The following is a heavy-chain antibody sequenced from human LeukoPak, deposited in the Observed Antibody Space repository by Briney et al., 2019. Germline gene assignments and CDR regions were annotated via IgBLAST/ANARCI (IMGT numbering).Heavy chain of an antibody. Sequence: PSETLSLTCTVSGGSISSSSYYWGWIRQPPRKGLEWIGSIYYSGSTYYNPSLKSRATISVDTSKNQFSLKLSSVTAADTALYYCARRVNGDAFDIWGQGTMVTVSS. V-gene: IGHV4-39*01. CDR1: GGSISSSSYY. D-gene: IGHD4-23*01. J-gene: IGHJ3*02. CDR3: ARRVNGDAFDI. CDR2: IYYSGST.